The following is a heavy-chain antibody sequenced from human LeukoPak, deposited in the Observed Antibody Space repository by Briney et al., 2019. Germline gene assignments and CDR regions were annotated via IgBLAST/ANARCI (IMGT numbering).Heavy chain of an antibody. Sequence: SSVTVSCMSSVCIHSSYAISWVRPAPGQGLEWMGGIIHIFGTANCAQKFQGRVTITPDESTSTAYMELSSLRSEDTVVYYCARERSEGVQRGYYLDYWGQGTLVTVSS. CDR1: VCIHSSYA. CDR2: IIHIFGTA. D-gene: IGHD1-1*01. V-gene: IGHV1-69*13. J-gene: IGHJ4*02. CDR3: ARERSEGVQRGYYLDY.